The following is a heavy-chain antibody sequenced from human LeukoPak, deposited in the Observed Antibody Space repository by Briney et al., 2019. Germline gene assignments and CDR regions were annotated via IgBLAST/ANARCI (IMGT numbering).Heavy chain of an antibody. J-gene: IGHJ4*02. V-gene: IGHV3-7*01. Sequence: PGGSLRLACAACGFTFSSYAMSWVRQAPGKGLEWVANIKQDGSEKYYVDSVKGRFTISRDNAKNSLYLQMNSLRDEDTAVYYCARDSRSGSDYWGQGTLVTVSS. CDR2: IKQDGSEK. CDR3: ARDSRSGSDY. D-gene: IGHD3-10*01. CDR1: GFTFSSYA.